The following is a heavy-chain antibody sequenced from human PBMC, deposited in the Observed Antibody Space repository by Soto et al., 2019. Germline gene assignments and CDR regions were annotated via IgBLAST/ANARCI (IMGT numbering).Heavy chain of an antibody. D-gene: IGHD3-16*01. Sequence: DVQLLESGGGLVQRGGSLRLSGAASGFSFSTYGMTWVRQAPGKGLEWVSYGGSGGSTYYADSVKGRFTISRDNSKNTLYLQMNSLRAEDTAVYYCVKFRGRAYHYYYMDVWGNGTTVTVSS. CDR2: YGGSGGST. V-gene: IGHV3-23*01. CDR3: VKFRGRAYHYYYMDV. J-gene: IGHJ6*03. CDR1: GFSFSTYG.